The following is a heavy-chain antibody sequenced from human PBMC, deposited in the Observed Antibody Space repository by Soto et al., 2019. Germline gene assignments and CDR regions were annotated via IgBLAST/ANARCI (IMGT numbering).Heavy chain of an antibody. D-gene: IGHD4-17*01. CDR1: GGSLSADD. Sequence: SETLSLTCAVSGGSLSADDWSWIRQPPGKGLEWIGEINHSGSTNYNPSLKSRVTISVDTSKNQFSLKLSSVTAADTAVYYCARAVTTIAYYFDYWGQGTLVTVSS. V-gene: IGHV4-34*01. CDR2: INHSGST. CDR3: ARAVTTIAYYFDY. J-gene: IGHJ4*02.